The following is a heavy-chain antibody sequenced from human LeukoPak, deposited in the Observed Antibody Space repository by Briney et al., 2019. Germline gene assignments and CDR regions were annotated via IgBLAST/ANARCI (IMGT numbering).Heavy chain of an antibody. CDR3: ARYTTMVQGVIFDY. CDR1: GGSMSSYY. Sequence: SETLSLTCTVSGGSMSSYYWSWIRQPPGKGLEWIGYIYYSGSTNYNPSLKSRVTISVDTSKNQFSLKLSSVTAADTAVYYCARYTTMVQGVIFDYWGQGTLVTVSS. J-gene: IGHJ4*02. D-gene: IGHD3-10*01. CDR2: IYYSGST. V-gene: IGHV4-59*01.